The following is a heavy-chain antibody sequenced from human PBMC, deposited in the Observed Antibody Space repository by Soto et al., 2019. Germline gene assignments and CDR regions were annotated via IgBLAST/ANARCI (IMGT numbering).Heavy chain of an antibody. J-gene: IGHJ5*02. Sequence: PGESLKISCKGSGYSFTNYWIGWVRQMPGKGLEWMGMIYPDDSDTKYSPSFQGQVTFSADKSVNTAYLQWSSLKASDTAIYYCARLEWLSLAAWFDPWCQGTLVTVSS. V-gene: IGHV5-51*01. CDR3: ARLEWLSLAAWFDP. CDR1: GYSFTNYW. D-gene: IGHD3-3*01. CDR2: IYPDDSDT.